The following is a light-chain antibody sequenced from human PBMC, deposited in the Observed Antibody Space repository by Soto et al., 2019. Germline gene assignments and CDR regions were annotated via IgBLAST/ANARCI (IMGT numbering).Light chain of an antibody. J-gene: IGKJ1*01. CDR1: QSVSSSY. Sequence: EIVLTQSPGTLSLSPGERXXXXXXXXQSVSSSYLAWYQQKPGQAPRLLIYGASSRATGIPDRFSGSGSGTDFTLTISRLEPEDFAVYYCQQYGSSPQTFGQGTKVDIK. V-gene: IGKV3-20*01. CDR3: QQYGSSPQT. CDR2: GAS.